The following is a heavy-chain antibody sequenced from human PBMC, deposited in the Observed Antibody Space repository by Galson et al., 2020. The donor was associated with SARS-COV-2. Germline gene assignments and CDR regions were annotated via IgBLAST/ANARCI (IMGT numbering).Heavy chain of an antibody. V-gene: IGHV1-24*01. CDR3: ATAALAGTWEWFDL. J-gene: IGHJ5*02. CDR2: FDPEDGET. D-gene: IGHD6-19*01. CDR1: GYTLTELS. Sequence: ASVKVSCKVSGYTLTELSMHWVRQAPGKGLEWMGGFDPEDGETIYAQKFQGRVTMTEDTSTDTAYMELSSLRSEDTAVYYCATAALAGTWEWFDLWGQGTLVTVSS.